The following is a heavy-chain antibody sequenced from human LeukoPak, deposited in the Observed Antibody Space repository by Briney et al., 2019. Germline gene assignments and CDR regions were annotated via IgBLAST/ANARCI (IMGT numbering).Heavy chain of an antibody. CDR1: GGTFSSYA. Sequence: GASVKVSGKASGGTFSSYAISWVRQAPGQGLEWMGRIIPIFGTANYAQKFQGRVTITTDESTSTAYMELSSLRSEDTAVYYCAAYLYYDFWSGPFDYWGQGTLVTVSS. CDR2: IIPIFGTA. J-gene: IGHJ4*02. V-gene: IGHV1-69*05. D-gene: IGHD3-3*01. CDR3: AAYLYYDFWSGPFDY.